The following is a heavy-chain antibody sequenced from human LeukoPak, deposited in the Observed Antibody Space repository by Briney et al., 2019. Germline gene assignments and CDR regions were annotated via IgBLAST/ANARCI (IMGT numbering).Heavy chain of an antibody. J-gene: IGHJ6*03. Sequence: SETLTLTCIVSGDSINSGRHYWSWIRQPAGKGLEWIERIYTSGSTNYNPSLESRVTISVDTSKNQFSLKLSSVTAADTAVYYCARGVTMVRGVIDYYMDVWGKGTTVTVSS. CDR1: GDSINSGRHY. CDR3: ARGVTMVRGVIDYYMDV. V-gene: IGHV4-61*02. CDR2: IYTSGST. D-gene: IGHD3-10*01.